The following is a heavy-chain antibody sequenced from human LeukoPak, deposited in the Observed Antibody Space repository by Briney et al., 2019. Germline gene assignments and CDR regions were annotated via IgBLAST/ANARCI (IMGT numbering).Heavy chain of an antibody. V-gene: IGHV1-24*01. D-gene: IGHD2-2*01. CDR1: GYTLTELS. CDR2: FDPEDGET. Sequence: ASVKVSCKVSGYTLTELSMHWVRQAPGKGLERMGGFDPEDGETIYAQKFQGRVTMTEDTSTDTAYMELSSLRSEDTAVYYCATGWIVVVPAATRDPNAFEIWGQGTMVTVSS. J-gene: IGHJ3*02. CDR3: ATGWIVVVPAATRDPNAFEI.